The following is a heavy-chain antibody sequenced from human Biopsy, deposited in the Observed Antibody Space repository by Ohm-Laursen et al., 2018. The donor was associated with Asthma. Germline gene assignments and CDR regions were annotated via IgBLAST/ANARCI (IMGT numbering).Heavy chain of an antibody. D-gene: IGHD6-19*01. CDR3: AREGVAGTHIED. CDR1: RFTYD. Sequence: SLSLSCAASRFTYDMHWVRQAPGKGLEWVAVISYDGSSIYYADSVKGRFTISRDNSKNTLSLQMNSLTAEDTAVYYCAREGVAGTHIEDWGQGTLVTVSS. CDR2: ISYDGSSI. V-gene: IGHV3-30-3*01. J-gene: IGHJ4*02.